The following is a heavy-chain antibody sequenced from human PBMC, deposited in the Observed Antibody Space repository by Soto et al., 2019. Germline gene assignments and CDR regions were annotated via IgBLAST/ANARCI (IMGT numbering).Heavy chain of an antibody. Sequence: SETLSLTCTVSGGSISSDTHTWSWVRQPPGKGLEWIGYIFHGGTSYYNPPLKSRVTMSVDRSKDQFSLKLSSVTAADTAVYYCARNLMVYATGAAYFDYWGQGTLVTVSS. CDR3: ARNLMVYATGAAYFDY. J-gene: IGHJ4*02. CDR2: IFHGGTS. CDR1: GGSISSDTHT. D-gene: IGHD2-8*01. V-gene: IGHV4-30-2*02.